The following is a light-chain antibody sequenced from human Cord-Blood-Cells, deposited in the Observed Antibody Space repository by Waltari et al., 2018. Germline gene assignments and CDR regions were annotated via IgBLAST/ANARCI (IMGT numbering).Light chain of an antibody. J-gene: IGKJ1*01. V-gene: IGKV1-39*01. CDR1: QSISRY. CDR3: QQSYSTWT. Sequence: DIQMTQSPSSLSASVGDRVTITCRASQSISRYLNWYQQQQWKAPKPLIYAASSLQSGVPSRFSGSGSGTDFTLTISSLQPEDFATYYCQQSYSTWTFGQGTKVEIK. CDR2: AAS.